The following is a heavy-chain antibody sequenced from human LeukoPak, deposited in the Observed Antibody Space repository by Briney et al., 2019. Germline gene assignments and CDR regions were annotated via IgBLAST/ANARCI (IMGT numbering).Heavy chain of an antibody. D-gene: IGHD2-2*01. V-gene: IGHV1-18*01. CDR2: ISAYNGNT. J-gene: IGHJ6*03. Sequence: ASVKVSCKASGYTFTSYGISWVRQAPGQGLEWMGWISAYNGNTNYAQKLQGRVTMTTDTSTSTAYMELRSLRSDDTAVYYCARGVEYHDYYYYYRDVWGKGTTVTVFS. CDR3: ARGVEYHDYYYYYRDV. CDR1: GYTFTSYG.